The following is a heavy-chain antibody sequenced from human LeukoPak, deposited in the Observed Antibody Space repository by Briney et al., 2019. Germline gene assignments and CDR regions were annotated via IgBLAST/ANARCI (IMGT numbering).Heavy chain of an antibody. J-gene: IGHJ4*02. D-gene: IGHD2-15*01. V-gene: IGHV4-34*01. Sequence: PSETLSLTCAVYGGSFSGYYWSWIRQPPGKGLEWIGEINHSGSTNYNPSLKSRVTISVDTSKNQFSLKLSSVTAADTAVYCCARDLSGYGDYFDYWGQGTLVTVSS. CDR2: INHSGST. CDR3: ARDLSGYGDYFDY. CDR1: GGSFSGYY.